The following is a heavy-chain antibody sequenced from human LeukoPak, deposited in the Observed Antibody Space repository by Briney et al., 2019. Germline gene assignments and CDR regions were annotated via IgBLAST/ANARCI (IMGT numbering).Heavy chain of an antibody. CDR2: IYSSGRT. CDR1: GGSITSHY. J-gene: IGHJ3*02. D-gene: IGHD6-19*01. V-gene: IGHV4-4*07. CDR3: VKDNAVAGIDAFDI. Sequence: SETLSLTCTVSGGSITSHYWNWIRQPAGKVLEWIGRIYSSGRTNYHPSLKSRVTMSLDTSKNQFSLKLNSVTAADTAIYFCVKDNAVAGIDAFDIWGQGTTVTVSS.